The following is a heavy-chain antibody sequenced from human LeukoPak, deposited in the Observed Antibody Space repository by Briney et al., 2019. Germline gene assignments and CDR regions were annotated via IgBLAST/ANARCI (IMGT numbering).Heavy chain of an antibody. CDR2: INPSGGST. CDR1: GYTFTSYY. Sequence: ASVTVSCKASGYTFTSYYMHWVRQAPGQGLEWMGIINPSGGSTSYAQKFQGRVTMTRDMSTSTVYMELSSLRSEDTAVYYCAKVQWELLRLGAFDIWGQGTMVTVSS. V-gene: IGHV1-46*01. J-gene: IGHJ3*02. D-gene: IGHD1-26*01. CDR3: AKVQWELLRLGAFDI.